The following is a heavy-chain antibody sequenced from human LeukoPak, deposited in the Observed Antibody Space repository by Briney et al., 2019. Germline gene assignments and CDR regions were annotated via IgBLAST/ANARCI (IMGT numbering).Heavy chain of an antibody. V-gene: IGHV1-3*03. CDR2: INDGDGNT. J-gene: IGHJ4*02. CDR3: ARERGEFGGSYFLDY. Sequence: ASVKVSCKASGYAFTSYAVHWVRRAPGQSLEWMGYINDGDGNTKYSQEFQGRVTITRDTSASIVYMELSSLRSEDMAFYYCARERGEFGGSYFLDYWGQGTLVTVSS. D-gene: IGHD1-26*01. CDR1: GYAFTSYA.